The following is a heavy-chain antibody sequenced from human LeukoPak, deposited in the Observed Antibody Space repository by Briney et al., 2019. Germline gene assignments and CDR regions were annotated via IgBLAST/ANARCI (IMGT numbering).Heavy chain of an antibody. CDR2: XXPIFGIA. D-gene: IGHD3-22*01. CDR1: GGTFSSYA. V-gene: IGHV1-69*10. Sequence: SVKVSCKASGGTFSSYAISWVRQAPGQGLEWXXXXXPIFGIANYAQKFQGRVTITADKSTSTAYMELSSLRSEDTAVYYCASLGVAYYYDSSGYSHFDYWGQGTLVTVSS. J-gene: IGHJ4*02. CDR3: ASLGVAYYYDSSGYSHFDY.